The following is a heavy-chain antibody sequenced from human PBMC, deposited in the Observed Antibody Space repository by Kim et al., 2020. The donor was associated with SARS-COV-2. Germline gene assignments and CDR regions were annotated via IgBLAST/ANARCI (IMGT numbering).Heavy chain of an antibody. D-gene: IGHD3-10*01. CDR2: SGNT. V-gene: IGHV4-4*02. Sequence: SGNTNYIPSLKSRITKSVDKSKNQFSLKLISVTAADTAVYYCARGGDLDSWGPGTLVTVSS. J-gene: IGHJ4*02. CDR3: ARGGDLDS.